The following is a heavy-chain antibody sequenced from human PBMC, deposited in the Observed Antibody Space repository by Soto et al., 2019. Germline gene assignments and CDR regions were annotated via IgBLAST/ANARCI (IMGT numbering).Heavy chain of an antibody. CDR3: AATRVYGYTDYYYGMDV. J-gene: IGHJ6*02. Sequence: ASVKVSCKASGFTFTSSAVQWVRQARGQRLEWIGWIVVGSGNTNYAQKFQERVTITRDMSTSTAYMELSSLRSEDTAVYYCAATRVYGYTDYYYGMDVCGQGTTVTVSS. CDR1: GFTFTSSA. CDR2: IVVGSGNT. D-gene: IGHD5-12*01. V-gene: IGHV1-58*01.